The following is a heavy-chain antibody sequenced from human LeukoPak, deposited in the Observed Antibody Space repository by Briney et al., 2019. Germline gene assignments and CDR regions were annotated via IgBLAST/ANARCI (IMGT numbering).Heavy chain of an antibody. Sequence: GASVKVSCKASGYTFTGYYMHWVRQAPGQGLEWMGWINPNSGGTNYAQKFQGRVTMTRDTSISTAYMELSRLRSGDTAVYYCARDYLIAVAGNWFDPWGQGTLVTVSS. CDR2: INPNSGGT. D-gene: IGHD6-19*01. CDR1: GYTFTGYY. CDR3: ARDYLIAVAGNWFDP. V-gene: IGHV1-2*02. J-gene: IGHJ5*02.